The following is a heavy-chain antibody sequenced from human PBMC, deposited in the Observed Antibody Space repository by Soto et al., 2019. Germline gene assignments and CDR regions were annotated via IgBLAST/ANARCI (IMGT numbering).Heavy chain of an antibody. CDR1: GGSISSGGYY. J-gene: IGHJ5*02. V-gene: IGHV4-31*03. D-gene: IGHD3-16*01. CDR2: IYYSGST. CDR3: ARVAGYRGEEVFDP. Sequence: QVQLQESGPGLVEPSQTLSLTCTVSGGSISSGGYYWSWIRQHPGKGLEWIGYIYYSGSTYYNPSLKSRGTISVDTSKNQFSLKLSSVTAADTAVYYCARVAGYRGEEVFDPWGQGTLVTVSS.